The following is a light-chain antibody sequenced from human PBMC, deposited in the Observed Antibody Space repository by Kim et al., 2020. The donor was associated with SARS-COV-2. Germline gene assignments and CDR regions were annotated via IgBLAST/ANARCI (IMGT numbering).Light chain of an antibody. CDR1: QDIAHS. J-gene: IGKJ1*01. CDR3: QKYNSAPWT. CDR2: AAS. V-gene: IGKV1-27*01. Sequence: DIQMTQSPSSLSASVGDRVTITCRAIQDIAHSLAWYQQKPGKVPQVLIYAASTLQSGVPSRFSGSGSGTEFTLTIGSLQTEDVATYYGQKYNSAPWTFGPGTKVDIK.